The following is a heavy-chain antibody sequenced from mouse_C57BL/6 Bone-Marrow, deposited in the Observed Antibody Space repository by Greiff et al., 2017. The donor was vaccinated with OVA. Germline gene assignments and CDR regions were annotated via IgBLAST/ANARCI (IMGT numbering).Heavy chain of an antibody. V-gene: IGHV5-4*03. CDR1: GFTFSSYA. J-gene: IGHJ2*01. Sequence: EVKLMESGGGLVKPGGSLKLSCAASGFTFSSYAMSWVRQTPEKRLEWVATISDGGSYTYYPDNVKGRFTISRDNAKNNLYLQMSHLKSEDTAMYYCARGPSTGTSFDYGGQGTTLTVSS. CDR2: ISDGGSYT. D-gene: IGHD4-1*02. CDR3: ARGPSTGTSFDY.